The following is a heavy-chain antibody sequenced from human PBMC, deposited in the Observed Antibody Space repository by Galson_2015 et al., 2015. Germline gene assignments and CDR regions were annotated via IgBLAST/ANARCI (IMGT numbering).Heavy chain of an antibody. CDR3: ARDRKSSGWYSGAFDY. CDR1: GFTFSSYA. Sequence: SLRLSCAASGFTFSSYAMHWVRQAPGKGLEWVAVISYDGSNKYYADSVKGRFTISRDNSKNTLYLQMNSLRAEDTAVYYCARDRKSSGWYSGAFDYWGQGTLVTVSS. CDR2: ISYDGSNK. D-gene: IGHD6-19*01. J-gene: IGHJ4*02. V-gene: IGHV3-30-3*01.